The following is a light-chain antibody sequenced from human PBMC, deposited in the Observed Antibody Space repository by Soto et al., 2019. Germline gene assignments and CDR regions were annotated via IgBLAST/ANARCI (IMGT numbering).Light chain of an antibody. CDR1: ESMSTY. J-gene: IGKJ5*01. Sequence: EIVLTQSPATLSLSPGETATLSCRASESMSTYLAWYQHKPGQAPRLLIHDASYRATGIPARFSGSGSGTDFTLTISSLEPEDFAVYYCQQRNSWPITFGQGTRLEIK. CDR3: QQRNSWPIT. CDR2: DAS. V-gene: IGKV3-11*01.